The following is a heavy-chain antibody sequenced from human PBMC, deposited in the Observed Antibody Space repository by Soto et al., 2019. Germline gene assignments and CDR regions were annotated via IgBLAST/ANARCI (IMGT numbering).Heavy chain of an antibody. CDR3: ARAPHHWDERGWFDP. J-gene: IGHJ5*02. D-gene: IGHD1-1*01. Sequence: SETLSLTCTVSGGSISSGDYYWSWIRQPPGKGLEWIGYIYYSGSTYYNPSLKSRVTISVDTSKNQFSLKLSSVTAADTAVYYSARAPHHWDERGWFDPWGQGNLVHVSS. CDR1: GGSISSGDYY. CDR2: IYYSGST. V-gene: IGHV4-30-4*01.